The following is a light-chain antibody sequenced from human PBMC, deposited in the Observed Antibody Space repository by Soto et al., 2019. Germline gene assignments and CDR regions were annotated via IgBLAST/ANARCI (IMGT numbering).Light chain of an antibody. CDR3: QQTTSFPLT. V-gene: IGKV1-12*01. Sequence: IQMTQSQSFVSASVGDRVTITCRASQWISSWLAWYQHKPGRAPKLLIHAASSLESGVPSRFSGSGSGTDVTLTISSLQPEDFAPYYCQQTTSFPLTFGGGTKVEIK. CDR1: QWISSW. J-gene: IGKJ4*01. CDR2: AAS.